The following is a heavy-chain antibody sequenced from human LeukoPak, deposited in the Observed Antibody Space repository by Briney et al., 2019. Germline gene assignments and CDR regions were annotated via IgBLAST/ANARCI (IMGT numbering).Heavy chain of an antibody. J-gene: IGHJ4*02. CDR3: ATNLLHDYKGS. D-gene: IGHD4-11*01. V-gene: IGHV3-30*03. CDR2: VSYEGSSE. Sequence: PGKSLRLSCEASGFTFSNSVMNWVRQAPGKGLEWVALVSYEGSSERYADSAKGRFTISRDNSKNVLYLQMNSLRVEDTAVYYCATNLLHDYKGSWGRETLVTVSS. CDR1: GFTFSNSV.